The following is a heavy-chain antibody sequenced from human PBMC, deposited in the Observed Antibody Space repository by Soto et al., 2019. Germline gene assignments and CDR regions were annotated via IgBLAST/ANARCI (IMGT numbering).Heavy chain of an antibody. CDR2: INPSGGST. CDR3: ARGGASMIVVVTGDAFDI. V-gene: IGHV1-46*01. D-gene: IGHD3-22*01. Sequence: GASVKVSCQASGCTLTSYYMHWVRQAPGQGLEWMGIINPSGGSTSYAQKFQGRVTMTRDTSTSTVYMELSSLRSEDTAVYYCARGGASMIVVVTGDAFDIWGQGTMVTVSS. CDR1: GCTLTSYY. J-gene: IGHJ3*02.